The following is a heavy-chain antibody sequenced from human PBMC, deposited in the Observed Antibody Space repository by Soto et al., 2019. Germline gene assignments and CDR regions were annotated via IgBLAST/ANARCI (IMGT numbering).Heavy chain of an antibody. CDR1: AFTFSSYA. J-gene: IGHJ6*02. CDR2: ISYDGNNK. Sequence: LVESGGGVVQPGRSLRLSCAASAFTFSSYAMHWVRQAPGKGLEWVAVISYDGNNKYYADSVKGRFTISRDNSKNTLYLQIDSLITEDTAVYYWARRSPGTEWILSGHYYRYGMDVWGQGTTVTVSS. D-gene: IGHD3-3*01. CDR3: ARRSPGTEWILSGHYYRYGMDV. V-gene: IGHV3-30-3*01.